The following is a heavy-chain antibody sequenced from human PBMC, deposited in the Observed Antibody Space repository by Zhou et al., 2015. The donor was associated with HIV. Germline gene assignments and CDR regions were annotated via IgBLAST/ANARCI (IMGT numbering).Heavy chain of an antibody. CDR3: TRGRWEVPDAY. CDR1: GYSFTSYD. Sequence: QVQLVQSGAEVKKPGASVKVSCKASGYSFTSYDINWMRQATGQRPEWMGWMNTDGGQTGYAQKFQGRVTMTRDTSISTAYMELSGLTLXEDTAMYYCTRGRWEVPDAYWGQGTLVTVSP. D-gene: IGHD1-26*01. CDR2: MNTDGGQT. J-gene: IGHJ4*02. V-gene: IGHV1-8*01.